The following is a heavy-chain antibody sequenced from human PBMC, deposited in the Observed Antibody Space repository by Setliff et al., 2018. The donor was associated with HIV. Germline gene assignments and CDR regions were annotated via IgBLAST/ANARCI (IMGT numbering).Heavy chain of an antibody. Sequence: GGSLRLSCAASGFTFSNSWMNWVRQAPGKGLVWVSRINSDGSSTTYADAVKGRFTISRDNAKNTLYLQMNSLRAEDTAVDYCASSGSYGYWGQGTLVTVSS. D-gene: IGHD1-26*01. V-gene: IGHV3-74*01. J-gene: IGHJ4*02. CDR3: ASSGSYGY. CDR2: INSDGSST. CDR1: GFTFSNSW.